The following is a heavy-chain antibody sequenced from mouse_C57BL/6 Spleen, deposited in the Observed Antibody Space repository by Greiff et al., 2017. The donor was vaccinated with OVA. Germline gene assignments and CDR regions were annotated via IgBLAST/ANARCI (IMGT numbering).Heavy chain of an antibody. J-gene: IGHJ4*01. CDR1: GYAFSSYW. Sequence: VKLMESGAELVKPGASVKISCKASGYAFSSYWMNWVKQRPGKGLEWIGQIYPGDGDTNYNGKFKGKATLTADKSSSTAYMQLSSLTSEDSAVYFCARGDGPYAMDYWGQGTSVTVSS. D-gene: IGHD2-3*01. V-gene: IGHV1-80*01. CDR2: IYPGDGDT. CDR3: ARGDGPYAMDY.